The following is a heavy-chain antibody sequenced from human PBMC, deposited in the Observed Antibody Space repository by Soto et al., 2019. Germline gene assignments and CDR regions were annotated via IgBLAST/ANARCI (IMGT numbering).Heavy chain of an antibody. D-gene: IGHD3-16*01. V-gene: IGHV1-46*01. CDR1: GYTFTNYY. J-gene: IGHJ4*02. CDR2: INPSCGST. CDR3: AKTYGFLGGYYFDY. Sequence: QVQLVQSGAEVKKPGASVKVSCEASGYTFTNYYIHWVRQAPGQGLEWMAVINPSCGSTRYAQKFQGRVTMTRDTSTSTVYMELSSLRSEDTAVYYCAKTYGFLGGYYFDYWGQGTLVTVSS.